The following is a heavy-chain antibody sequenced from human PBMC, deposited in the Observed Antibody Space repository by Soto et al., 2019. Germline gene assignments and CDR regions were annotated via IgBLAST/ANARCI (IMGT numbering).Heavy chain of an antibody. V-gene: IGHV3-30*18. D-gene: IGHD5-12*01. CDR3: AKDTGGYDWGKGVNWFDP. CDR2: ISYDGSNK. Sequence: QVPLVESGGGVVQPGRSLRLSCAASGFTFSSYGMHWVRQAPGKGLEWVAVISYDGSNKYYADSVKGRFTISRDNSKNTLYLQMNSLRAEDTAVYYCAKDTGGYDWGKGVNWFDPWGQGTLVTVSS. J-gene: IGHJ5*02. CDR1: GFTFSSYG.